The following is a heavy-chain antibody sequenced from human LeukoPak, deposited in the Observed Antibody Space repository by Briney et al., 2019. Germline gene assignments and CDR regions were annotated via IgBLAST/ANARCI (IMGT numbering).Heavy chain of an antibody. Sequence: SETLPLTCTVSGGSIKRDYWNWVRQPAGEGLEWIGRIHYSGATNYNPSLRSRVTMSVDTPKNQFSLKLSSVTPEDTAVYYCARDLGVFSSWSKYDYWGQGSVVTVSS. CDR2: IHYSGAT. CDR3: ARDLGVFSSWSKYDY. V-gene: IGHV4-4*07. D-gene: IGHD6-13*01. J-gene: IGHJ4*02. CDR1: GGSIKRDY.